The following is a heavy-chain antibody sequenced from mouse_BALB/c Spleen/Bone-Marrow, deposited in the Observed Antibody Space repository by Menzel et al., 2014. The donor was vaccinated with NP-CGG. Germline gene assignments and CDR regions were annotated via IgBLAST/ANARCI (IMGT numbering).Heavy chain of an antibody. CDR2: INSDGGST. J-gene: IGHJ2*01. CDR3: VRGNYGNYVDYFDF. D-gene: IGHD2-1*01. Sequence: DVMLVESGGGLVQPGGSLKLSCAASGFTFSNYGMSWVRQTPDKRLELVATINSDGGSTYCPDSVKGRFTIYRDTAKNTLYLQMSSLKSEETAMYYCVRGNYGNYVDYFDFWGQGTTLTVSS. V-gene: IGHV5-6-3*01. CDR1: GFTFSNYG.